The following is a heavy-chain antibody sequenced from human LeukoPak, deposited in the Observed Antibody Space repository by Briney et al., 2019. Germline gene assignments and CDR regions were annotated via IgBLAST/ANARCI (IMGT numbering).Heavy chain of an antibody. V-gene: IGHV3-53*01. D-gene: IGHD3-10*01. Sequence: GGSLRLSCAASGFTVSSNFMSWVRQAPGKGLEWVAVIYGGGSTYYADSVKGRFTISRDTSRNTLYLQMNSLRAEDTAVYYCATWPGVWYGEDSWGQGTLVTVSS. CDR3: ATWPGVWYGEDS. CDR2: IYGGGST. J-gene: IGHJ4*02. CDR1: GFTVSSNF.